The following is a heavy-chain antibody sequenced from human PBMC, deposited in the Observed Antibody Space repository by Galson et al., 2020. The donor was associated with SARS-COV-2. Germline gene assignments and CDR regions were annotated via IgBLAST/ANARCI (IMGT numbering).Heavy chain of an antibody. V-gene: IGHV3-15*01. J-gene: IGHJ6*02. CDR2: IKSKTDGGTT. D-gene: IGHD2-2*01. Sequence: GGSLRLSCAASGFTFSNAWMSWVRQAPGKGLEWVGRIKSKTDGGTTDYAAPVKGRFTISRDDSKNTLYLQMNSLKTEDTAVYYCTTSLKASMGVVPAADKYYYYGMDVWGQGTTVTVSS. CDR1: GFTFSNAW. CDR3: TTSLKASMGVVPAADKYYYYGMDV.